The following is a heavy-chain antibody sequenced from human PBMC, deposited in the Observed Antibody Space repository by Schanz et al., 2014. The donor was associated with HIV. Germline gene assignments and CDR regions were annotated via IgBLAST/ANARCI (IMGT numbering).Heavy chain of an antibody. CDR2: INASNGNT. CDR1: GYTFSTYG. Sequence: QVQLVQSGDEVKKPGAPVKVSCKASGYTFSTYGISWVRQAPGQGLEWMGWINASNGNTHYAQKFQGRVTMTTDTSASTAYIELRNLRSDDTAVYYRARDLRVVPAASDNWFDPWGQGTLVTVSS. V-gene: IGHV1-18*01. J-gene: IGHJ5*02. CDR3: ARDLRVVPAASDNWFDP. D-gene: IGHD2-2*01.